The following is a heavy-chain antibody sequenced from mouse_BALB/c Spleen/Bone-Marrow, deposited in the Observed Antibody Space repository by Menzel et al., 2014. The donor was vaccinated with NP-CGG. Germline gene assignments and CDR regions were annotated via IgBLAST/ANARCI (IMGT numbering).Heavy chain of an antibody. V-gene: IGHV1-18*01. Sequence: EVQLQQSGPELVKPGASMKISCKASGYSFTGYTMNWVKQSHGKNLEWIGLINPYNGGTSYNQKFKGKATLTVDKSSSTAYMELLSLTPEDSAVYYCARGQLGLKYYAMDYWGQGTSVTVSS. J-gene: IGHJ4*01. CDR1: GYSFTGYT. CDR2: INPYNGGT. D-gene: IGHD3-2*01. CDR3: ARGQLGLKYYAMDY.